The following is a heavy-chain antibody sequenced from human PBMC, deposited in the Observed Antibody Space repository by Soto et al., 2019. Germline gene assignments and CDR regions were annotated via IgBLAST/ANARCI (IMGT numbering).Heavy chain of an antibody. CDR1: GFSLSTSGVG. J-gene: IGHJ5*02. D-gene: IGHD2-2*01. V-gene: IGHV2-5*02. CDR3: ARGDIVLVPGAIDVYGWFDP. CDR2: IYWDDDK. Sequence: QITLKESGPTLVKPTQTLTLTCTFSGFSLSTSGVGVGWIRQPPGKALEWLALIYWDDDKRYSPSLKSRLTITKDPPQNQVVLTMTNMDPVDTATYYCARGDIVLVPGAIDVYGWFDPRGQGTLVTVSS.